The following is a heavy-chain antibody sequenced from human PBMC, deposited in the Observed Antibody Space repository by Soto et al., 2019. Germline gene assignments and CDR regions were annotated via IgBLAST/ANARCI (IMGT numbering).Heavy chain of an antibody. Sequence: PSETLSLTCTVSGGSISSSSYYWGWIRQPPGKGLEWIGSIYYSGSTYYNPSLKSRVTISVDTSKNQFSLKLSSVTAADTAVYYCARHILGTGMDVWGQGTTVTVSS. CDR3: ARHILGTGMDV. CDR1: GGSISSSSYY. CDR2: IYYSGST. V-gene: IGHV4-39*01. J-gene: IGHJ6*02. D-gene: IGHD3-9*01.